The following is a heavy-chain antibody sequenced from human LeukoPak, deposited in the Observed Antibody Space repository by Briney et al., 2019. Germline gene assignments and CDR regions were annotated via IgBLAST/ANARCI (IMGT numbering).Heavy chain of an antibody. CDR3: TRDYGDYNYYGMDV. V-gene: IGHV3-49*03. D-gene: IGHD4-17*01. J-gene: IGHJ6*02. CDR1: GFTFGDYA. Sequence: GGSLRLSCTASGFTFGDYAMSWFRQAPGKGLEWVGFIRSKAYGGTTEYAASVKGRFTISRDDSKSTAYLQMNSLKTEDTAVYYCTRDYGDYNYYGMDVWGQGTTVTVSS. CDR2: IRSKAYGGTT.